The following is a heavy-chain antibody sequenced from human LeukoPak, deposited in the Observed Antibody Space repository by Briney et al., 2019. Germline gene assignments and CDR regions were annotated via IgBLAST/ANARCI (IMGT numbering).Heavy chain of an antibody. J-gene: IGHJ6*04. D-gene: IGHD3-10*02. CDR2: ITGSGGAT. CDR1: GFTFSTYA. CDR3: AELGITMIGGV. V-gene: IGHV3-23*01. Sequence: GGSLRLSCAASGFTFSTYAMTWVRQAPGKGLEWVSAITGSGGATYYADSVKGRFTISRDNSKSTLFLQMNSLRAEDTAIYYCAELGITMIGGVWGKGTTVTISS.